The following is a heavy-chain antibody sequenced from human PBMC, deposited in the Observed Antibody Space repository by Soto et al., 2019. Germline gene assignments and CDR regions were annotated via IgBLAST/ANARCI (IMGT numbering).Heavy chain of an antibody. D-gene: IGHD6-13*01. J-gene: IGHJ6*03. Sequence: GGSLRLSCAASGFTFSSYAMNWVRQAPGKGLEWVSTISGSDGSTYYADSVKGRFTISRDNSKSTVYLHMNSLRAEDTAIYYCAFRLAAAATDYYYYMDVWGKGTTVTVSS. V-gene: IGHV3-23*01. CDR2: ISGSDGST. CDR3: AFRLAAAATDYYYYMDV. CDR1: GFTFSSYA.